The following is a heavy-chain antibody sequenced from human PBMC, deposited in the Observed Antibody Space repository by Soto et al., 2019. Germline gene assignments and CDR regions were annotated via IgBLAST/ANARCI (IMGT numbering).Heavy chain of an antibody. CDR1: GGTFSSYT. CDR2: IIPILSIA. J-gene: IGHJ4*02. Sequence: SVKVSCKASGGTFSSYTISWVRQAPGQGLEWMGRIIPILSIANYAQKFQGRVTITADKSTSTAYMELNSLRAEDTAVYYCTKDARPDGLWNFDYWGQGILVTVSS. CDR3: TKDARPDGLWNFDY. V-gene: IGHV1-69*04. D-gene: IGHD1-1*01.